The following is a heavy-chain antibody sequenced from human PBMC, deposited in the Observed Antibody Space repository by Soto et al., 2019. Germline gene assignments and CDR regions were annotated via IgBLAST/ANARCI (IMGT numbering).Heavy chain of an antibody. D-gene: IGHD4-17*01. CDR3: ARKMESQWTYGDYGWWFDP. CDR2: ISAYNGNT. J-gene: IGHJ5*02. Sequence: ASVKVSCKASGYTFTSYGISWVRQAPGQGLEWMGWISAYNGNTNYAQKLQGRVTMTTDTSTSTAYMELRSLRSDDTDVYYCARKMESQWTYGDYGWWFDPWGQGNLVTVS. CDR1: GYTFTSYG. V-gene: IGHV1-18*01.